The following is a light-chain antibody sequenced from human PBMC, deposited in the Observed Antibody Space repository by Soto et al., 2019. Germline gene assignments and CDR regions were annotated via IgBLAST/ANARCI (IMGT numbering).Light chain of an antibody. Sequence: QSVLTQPPSASGTPGQRVTLSCSGSRYNIGGSAVNWYQHLPGTAPKLLIYGKNQRPSGVPDRFSGSKSGTSASLAISGLQSEDEADYYCATWDDSLNGVVFGGGTKLTVL. V-gene: IGLV1-44*01. CDR3: ATWDDSLNGVV. J-gene: IGLJ3*02. CDR2: GKN. CDR1: RYNIGGSA.